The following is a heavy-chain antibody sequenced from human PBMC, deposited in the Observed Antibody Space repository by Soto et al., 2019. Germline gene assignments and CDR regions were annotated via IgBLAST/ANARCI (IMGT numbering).Heavy chain of an antibody. CDR2: ISGYNGDT. Sequence: QVQLVQSGAEVKKPGASVKVSCKTSGYTFTSYGVSWVRQAPGQGRECMGWISGYNGDTNYAQKFQDRITMTTDTSTSTAYMELRILRSDDTALYYCARELQDRMDVWGKGTSVTVSS. CDR1: GYTFTSYG. CDR3: ARELQDRMDV. V-gene: IGHV1-18*01. J-gene: IGHJ6*03.